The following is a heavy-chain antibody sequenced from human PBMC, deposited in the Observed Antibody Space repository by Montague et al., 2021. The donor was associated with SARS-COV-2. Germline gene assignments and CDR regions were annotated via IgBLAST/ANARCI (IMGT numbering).Heavy chain of an antibody. CDR1: GGSFSGYY. V-gene: IGHV4-34*01. CDR3: ARDPWRITIFGVVTGYGMDT. J-gene: IGHJ6*02. D-gene: IGHD3-3*01. CDR2: ISHSGST. Sequence: SETLSLNCAVYGGSFSGYYWSWIRQPPGKGLEWIGEISHSGSTNYNPSLKSRVTISIDKSKNQFSLKLSSVTAADTAVYYCARDPWRITIFGVVTGYGMDTWGRGTTVTVSS.